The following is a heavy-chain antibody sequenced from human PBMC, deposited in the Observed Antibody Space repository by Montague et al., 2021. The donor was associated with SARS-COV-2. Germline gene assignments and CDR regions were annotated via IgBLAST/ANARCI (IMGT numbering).Heavy chain of an antibody. Sequence: SLRLPCAASGFPFGDYALHWVRQAPGKGLEWVSAISWNSGYIDYAGSVKGRFTISRDNDKNSLYLEMNSLSAADTALYYCAKGAAKTFYYNGMDVWGQGTTVTVSS. CDR1: GFPFGDYA. V-gene: IGHV3-9*01. CDR3: AKGAAKTFYYNGMDV. D-gene: IGHD6-25*01. CDR2: ISWNSGYI. J-gene: IGHJ6*02.